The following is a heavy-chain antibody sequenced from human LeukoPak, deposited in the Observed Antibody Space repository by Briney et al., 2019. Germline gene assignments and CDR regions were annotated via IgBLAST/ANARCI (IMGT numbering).Heavy chain of an antibody. CDR3: AKDTWRMGSGWYDFSLGYGMDV. Sequence: PGGSLRLSCAASGFTFSSYGMHWVRQAPGKGLEWVAVISYDGSNKYYADSVKGRFTISRDNSKNTLYLQMNSLRAEDTAVYYCAKDTWRMGSGWYDFSLGYGMDVWGQGTTVTVSS. CDR2: ISYDGSNK. CDR1: GFTFSSYG. J-gene: IGHJ6*02. V-gene: IGHV3-30*18. D-gene: IGHD6-19*01.